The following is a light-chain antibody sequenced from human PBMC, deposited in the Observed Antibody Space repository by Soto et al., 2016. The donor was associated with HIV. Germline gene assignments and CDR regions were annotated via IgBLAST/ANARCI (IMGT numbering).Light chain of an antibody. J-gene: IGLJ2*01. CDR3: QVWDNSGDQAV. CDR1: KIGSKT. V-gene: IGLV3-21*01. CDR2: DDS. Sequence: SYELTQPPSVSVAPGKTASIICGGNKIGSKTVHWYQHKPGQAPVLVVYDDSDRPSGIPERFSGSNSGYTATLTITRVEAGDEADYYCQVWDNSGDQAVFGGGTKLTVL.